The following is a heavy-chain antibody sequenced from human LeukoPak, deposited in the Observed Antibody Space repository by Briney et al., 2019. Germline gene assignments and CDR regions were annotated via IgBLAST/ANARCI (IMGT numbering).Heavy chain of an antibody. CDR2: INPNSGGT. CDR3: AREVLVTTRRPSWFDP. D-gene: IGHD4-17*01. CDR1: GYTFTCYY. J-gene: IGHJ5*02. V-gene: IGHV1-2*02. Sequence: ASVKVSCKASGYTFTCYYMHWVRQAPGQGLEWMGWINPNSGGTNYAQKFQGRVTMTRDTSISTAYMELSRLRSDDTAVYYCAREVLVTTRRPSWFDPWGQGTLVTVSS.